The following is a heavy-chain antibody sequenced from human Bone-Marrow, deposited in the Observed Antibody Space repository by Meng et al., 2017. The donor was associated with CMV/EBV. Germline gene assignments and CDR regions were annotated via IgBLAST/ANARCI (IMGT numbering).Heavy chain of an antibody. CDR2: ISGSGGST. Sequence: GESLKISCAASGFTFSSYAMSWVRQAPGKGLEWVSAISGSGGSTYYADSVKGRFTISRDNSKNTLYLQMNSLRAEDTAVYYCAKDRRYDFWSGFGYWGQGKLVTVYS. CDR3: AKDRRYDFWSGFGY. D-gene: IGHD3-3*01. V-gene: IGHV3-23*01. CDR1: GFTFSSYA. J-gene: IGHJ4*02.